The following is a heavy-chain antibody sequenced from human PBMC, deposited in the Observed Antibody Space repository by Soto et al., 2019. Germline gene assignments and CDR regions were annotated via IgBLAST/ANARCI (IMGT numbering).Heavy chain of an antibody. CDR2: IYWDGDE. D-gene: IGHD2-21*02. CDR3: VRRVTAFDY. V-gene: IGHV2-5*02. Sequence: QITLKESGPTLVKPTQTLTLTCTFSRFSLATSGVSVGWIRQPPGKALEWLALIYWDGDERYSPSLKSRLTITKDTSKNQVVLTMTNMDPVDTATYYCVRRVTAFDYWGQGILVTVSS. CDR1: RFSLATSGVS. J-gene: IGHJ4*02.